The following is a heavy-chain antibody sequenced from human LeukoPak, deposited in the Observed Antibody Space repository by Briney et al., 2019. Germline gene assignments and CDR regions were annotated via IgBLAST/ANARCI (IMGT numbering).Heavy chain of an antibody. V-gene: IGHV3-7*01. CDR3: ARGTIEAPGTDY. CDR1: GFTFSGYC. J-gene: IGHJ4*02. CDR2: LKQDGSEK. D-gene: IGHD6-13*01. Sequence: GGSLRLSCAASGFTFSGYCMHWVRQAPGKGLEWVANLKQDGSEKHFADSVKGRFTISRDNAENSLYLQMNTLSAEDTAMYYCARGTIEAPGTDYWGQGTLVTVSS.